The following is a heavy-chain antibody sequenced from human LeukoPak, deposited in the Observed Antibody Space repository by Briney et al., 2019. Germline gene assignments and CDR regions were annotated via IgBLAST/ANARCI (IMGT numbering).Heavy chain of an antibody. J-gene: IGHJ6*02. V-gene: IGHV1-18*01. D-gene: IGHD3-10*01. CDR1: GYTFTSYG. CDR3: ASGLWFGNYGMDV. Sequence: ASVKVSCEASGYTFTSYGISWVRQAPGQGLEWMGWISTYNGNTNYAQKLQGRVTMTTDTSTSTAYMELRSLRSDDTAVYYCASGLWFGNYGMDVWGQGTTVTVSS. CDR2: ISTYNGNT.